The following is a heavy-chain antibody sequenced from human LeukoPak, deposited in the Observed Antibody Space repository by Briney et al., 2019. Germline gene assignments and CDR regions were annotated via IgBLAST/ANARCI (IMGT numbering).Heavy chain of an antibody. D-gene: IGHD3-22*01. CDR1: GGSISSYY. CDR2: IYYSGST. CDR3: ARLTYYYDSSDYPPAFGI. V-gene: IGHV4-59*08. J-gene: IGHJ3*02. Sequence: KPSETLSLTCTVSGGSISSYYWSWIRQPPGKGLEWIGYIYYSGSTNYNPSLKSRVTISVDTSKNQFSLKLSSVTAADTAVYYCARLTYYYDSSDYPPAFGIWGQGTMVTVSS.